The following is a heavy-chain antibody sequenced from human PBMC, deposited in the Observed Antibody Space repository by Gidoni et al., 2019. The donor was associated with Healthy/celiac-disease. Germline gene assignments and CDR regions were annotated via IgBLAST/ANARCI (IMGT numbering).Heavy chain of an antibody. CDR3: ARDGGSSSFYFDY. J-gene: IGHJ4*02. Sequence: QVQLVESGGGVVQPGRSLRLSCAAAGCTFSSYGMHWVRQSPGKGLEWVAVIWYDGSNKYYADSVKGRFTISRDNSKNTLYLQMNSLRAEDTAVYYCARDGGSSSFYFDYWGQGTLVTVSS. V-gene: IGHV3-33*01. CDR1: GCTFSSYG. D-gene: IGHD6-6*01. CDR2: IWYDGSNK.